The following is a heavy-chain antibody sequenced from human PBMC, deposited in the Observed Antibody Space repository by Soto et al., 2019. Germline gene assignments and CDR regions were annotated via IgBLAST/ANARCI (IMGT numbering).Heavy chain of an antibody. Sequence: QVQLVESGGGVVQPGRSLRLSCAASGFTFSGLGMHWVRQAPGKGLEWVAVIRDDGSNIYYADAVKGRFTISGDNSKDRLYRQMNSLRADDTAVYYCASVGVGRPTFFGYFEYWCRATPVTVSS. CDR3: ASVGVGRPTFFGYFEY. D-gene: IGHD1-26*01. CDR2: IRDDGSNI. V-gene: IGHV3-33*01. J-gene: IGHJ4*02. CDR1: GFTFSGLG.